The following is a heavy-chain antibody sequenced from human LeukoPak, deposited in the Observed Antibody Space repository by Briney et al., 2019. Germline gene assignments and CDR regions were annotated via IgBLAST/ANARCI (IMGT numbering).Heavy chain of an antibody. D-gene: IGHD4-17*01. Sequence: GGSLRLSCAASGFRFSNYAMHWVRQAPGKGLEWVGVISDDGRRKDYADSVKGRFTISRDNSKDTLYLQMNSLRAEDTAVYYCAKRPSDYGDYVSYFDYWGQGTLVTVSS. J-gene: IGHJ4*02. CDR1: GFRFSNYA. CDR2: ISDDGRRK. CDR3: AKRPSDYGDYVSYFDY. V-gene: IGHV3-30*18.